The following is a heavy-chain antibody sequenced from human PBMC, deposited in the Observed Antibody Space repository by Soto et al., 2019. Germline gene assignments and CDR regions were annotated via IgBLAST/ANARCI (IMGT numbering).Heavy chain of an antibody. Sequence: SQTLSLTCAISGDSVSSNSAAWNWIRQSPSRGLEWLGRTYYRSKWYNDYAVSVKSRITINPDTSKNQFSLQLNSVTPEDTAVIYCARSWIGGGIAVAAQLDYWGKGTLVTVS. CDR2: TYYRSKWYN. D-gene: IGHD6-19*01. J-gene: IGHJ4*02. CDR1: GDSVSSNSAA. CDR3: ARSWIGGGIAVAAQLDY. V-gene: IGHV6-1*01.